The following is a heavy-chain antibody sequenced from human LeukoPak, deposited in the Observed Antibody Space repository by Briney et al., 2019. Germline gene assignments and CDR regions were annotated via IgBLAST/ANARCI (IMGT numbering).Heavy chain of an antibody. D-gene: IGHD3-3*01. V-gene: IGHV4-34*01. CDR1: GGSFSGYY. CDR2: INHSGST. Sequence: SETLSLTCAVCGGSFSGYYWSWIRQPPGKGLEWIGEINHSGSTNYNPSLKSRVTISVDTSKNQFSLKLSSVTAADTAVYYCARGGVTIFGVVINEEYYFDYWGQGTLVTVSS. J-gene: IGHJ4*02. CDR3: ARGGVTIFGVVINEEYYFDY.